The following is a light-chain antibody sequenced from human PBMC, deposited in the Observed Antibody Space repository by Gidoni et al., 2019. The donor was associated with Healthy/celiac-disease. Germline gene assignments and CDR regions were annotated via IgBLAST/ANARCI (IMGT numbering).Light chain of an antibody. J-gene: IGLJ1*01. CDR3: QSYDNSLSGYV. V-gene: IGLV1-40*01. CDR1: SSNIGAGYD. Sequence: QSVLTQPPSVSGAPGQRVTISCTGCSSNIGAGYDVHWYQQLPGTAPKLLIYGNSNRPSGVPDRFSGSKSGTSASLVITGLQAEDEADYYCQSYDNSLSGYVFGTGTKVTVL. CDR2: GNS.